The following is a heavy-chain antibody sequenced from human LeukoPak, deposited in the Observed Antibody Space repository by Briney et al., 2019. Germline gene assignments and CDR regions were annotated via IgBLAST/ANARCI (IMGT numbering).Heavy chain of an antibody. D-gene: IGHD1-26*01. V-gene: IGHV4-59*01. CDR2: YYYSGST. CDR3: AGGFSVRGGAFDI. CDR1: GGSLSNNF. J-gene: IGHJ3*02. Sequence: SETLSLTCSVSGGSLSNNFWNWIRQPPGKGLEWIGYYYYSGSTNYNPSLRSRVTISIDTTKNRFSLKLNSVTAADTAVYFCAGGFSVRGGAFDIWGQGTMVTVSS.